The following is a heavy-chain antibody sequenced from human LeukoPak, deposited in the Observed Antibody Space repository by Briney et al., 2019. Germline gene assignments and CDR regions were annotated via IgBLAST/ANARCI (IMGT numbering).Heavy chain of an antibody. J-gene: IGHJ6*03. Sequence: GGSLRLSCTASGFTFSGAWMTWVRQAPGKGLEWVANIKQDGSEKYYVDSVKGRFTISRDNAKNSLYLQMNSLRAEDTAVYYCARERFGGSYYYYYYMDVWGKGTTVTVSS. CDR3: ARERFGGSYYYYYYMDV. D-gene: IGHD1-26*01. V-gene: IGHV3-7*01. CDR2: IKQDGSEK. CDR1: GFTFSGAW.